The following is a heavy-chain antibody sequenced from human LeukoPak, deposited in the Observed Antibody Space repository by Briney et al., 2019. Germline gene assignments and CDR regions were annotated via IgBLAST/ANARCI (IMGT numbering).Heavy chain of an antibody. Sequence: MSGGSLRLSCAASGFTFSSYSMNWVRQAPGKGLEWVSSISSSSSYINYADSVKGRFTISRDNAKNSLYLQMNSLRAEDTAVYYCARGSASGSMTDWGQGTLVTVSS. J-gene: IGHJ4*02. CDR3: ARGSASGSMTD. D-gene: IGHD6-19*01. V-gene: IGHV3-21*01. CDR2: ISSSSSYI. CDR1: GFTFSSYS.